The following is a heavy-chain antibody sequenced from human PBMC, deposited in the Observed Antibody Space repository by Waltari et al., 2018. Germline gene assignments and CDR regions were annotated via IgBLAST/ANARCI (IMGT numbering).Heavy chain of an antibody. V-gene: IGHV3-23*04. CDR3: AMSLTVLVRADH. CDR1: GFTFSSYA. CDR2: LSASGSRT. D-gene: IGHD1-26*01. Sequence: EVRLVESGGGLVKPGGSLRLSCAASGFTFSSYAMNWVRQAPGKGLEWCAGLSASGSRTFYAASVKGRFTISRDNSNNTLYAQMTSLTPEDTATYYCAMSLTVLVRADHWGQGTLVAVSS. J-gene: IGHJ4*02.